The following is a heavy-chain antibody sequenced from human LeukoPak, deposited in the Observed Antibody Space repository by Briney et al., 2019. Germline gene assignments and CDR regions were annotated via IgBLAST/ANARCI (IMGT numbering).Heavy chain of an antibody. J-gene: IGHJ4*02. Sequence: SETLSLTCTVSGGSISSSSYYWGWIRQPPGKGLEWIGSIYYSGSTYYNPSLKSRVTISVDTSKNQFSLKLSSVTAADTAVYYCARGDGYYYDWGQGTLVTVSS. CDR3: ARGDGYYYD. V-gene: IGHV4-39*01. CDR1: GGSISSSSYY. CDR2: IYYSGST. D-gene: IGHD3-22*01.